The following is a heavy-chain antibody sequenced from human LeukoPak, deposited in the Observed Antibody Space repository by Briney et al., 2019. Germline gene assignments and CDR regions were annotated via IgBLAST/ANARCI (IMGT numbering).Heavy chain of an antibody. CDR2: INHSGST. V-gene: IGHV4-34*01. Sequence: SETLSLTCAVYGGSFSGYYWSWIRQPPGKGLEWIGDINHSGSTNYNPSLKSRVTISVDTSKNQFSLKLSSVTAADTAVYYCARGRLAARPRTNWFDPWGQGTLVTVSS. CDR1: GGSFSGYY. CDR3: ARGRLAARPRTNWFDP. D-gene: IGHD6-6*01. J-gene: IGHJ5*02.